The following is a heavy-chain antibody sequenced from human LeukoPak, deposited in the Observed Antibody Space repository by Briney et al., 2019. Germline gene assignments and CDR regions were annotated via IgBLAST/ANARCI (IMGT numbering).Heavy chain of an antibody. J-gene: IGHJ4*02. V-gene: IGHV3-23*01. Sequence: GGSLRLSCAASGFTFSSYAMSWVRQAPGKGLEWVSAISGSGGSTYYADSVKGRFTISRDNSKNTLYLQMNSLRAEDTAVYYCARSAGMVRGVITAPFDYWGQGTLVTVSS. CDR2: ISGSGGST. D-gene: IGHD3-10*01. CDR1: GFTFSSYA. CDR3: ARSAGMVRGVITAPFDY.